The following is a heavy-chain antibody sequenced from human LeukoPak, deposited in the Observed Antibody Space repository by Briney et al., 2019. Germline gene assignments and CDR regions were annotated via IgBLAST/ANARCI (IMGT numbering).Heavy chain of an antibody. CDR3: ARTRLLWFGESKTYFDY. V-gene: IGHV3-11*04. CDR2: ISSSGSTI. D-gene: IGHD3-10*01. J-gene: IGHJ4*02. Sequence: GGSLRLSCAASGFTFSDYYMSWIRQAPGKGLEWVSYISSSGSTIHYADSVKGRFTISRDNAKNSLYLQMNSLRAEDTAVYYCARTRLLWFGESKTYFDYWGQGTLVTVSS. CDR1: GFTFSDYY.